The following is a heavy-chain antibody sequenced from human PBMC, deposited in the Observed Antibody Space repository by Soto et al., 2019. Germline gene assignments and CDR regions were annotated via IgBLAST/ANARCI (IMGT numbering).Heavy chain of an antibody. D-gene: IGHD1-26*01. Sequence: SETLSLTCSVSGYSISSGYYWGWIRQPPGKGLEWIGCVYHSGSTFYNPSLKSRVTISVDTSKNQFSLELTSVTAADTAIYYCTRGPRADSSGTGAHWGQGTPVTVSS. V-gene: IGHV4-38-2*02. CDR2: VYHSGST. CDR1: GYSISSGYY. CDR3: TRGPRADSSGTGAH. J-gene: IGHJ4*02.